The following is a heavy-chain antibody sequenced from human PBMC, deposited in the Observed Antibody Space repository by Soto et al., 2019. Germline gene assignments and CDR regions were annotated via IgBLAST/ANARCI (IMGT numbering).Heavy chain of an antibody. D-gene: IGHD6-19*01. CDR2: IYYSGST. CDR3: ARELTGIAVAGTFDP. Sequence: PSETLSLTCTVSGGSVSSYYWSWIRQPPGKGLEWIGYIYYSGSTNYNPSLKSRVTISVDTSKNQFSLKLSSVTAADTAVYYCARELTGIAVAGTFDPWGQGTLVTVSS. V-gene: IGHV4-59*02. CDR1: GGSVSSYY. J-gene: IGHJ5*02.